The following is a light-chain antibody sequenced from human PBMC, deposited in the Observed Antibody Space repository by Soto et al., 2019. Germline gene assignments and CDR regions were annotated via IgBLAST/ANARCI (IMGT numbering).Light chain of an antibody. Sequence: QSVLTQPASVSGSPGQSITISCTGTSSDVGGYNYVSWYQQHPGKAPKLMIYEVSNRPSGVSNRFSGSKSGNTASLTISGPQAEDEADYYCSSYTSSSTLVFGNGTKVTVL. CDR3: SSYTSSSTLV. J-gene: IGLJ1*01. CDR2: EVS. V-gene: IGLV2-14*01. CDR1: SSDVGGYNY.